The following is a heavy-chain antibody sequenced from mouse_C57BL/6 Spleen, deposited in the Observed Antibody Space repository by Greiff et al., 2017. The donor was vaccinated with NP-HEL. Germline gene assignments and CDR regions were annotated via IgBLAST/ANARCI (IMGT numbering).Heavy chain of an antibody. CDR1: GFTFTSYC. CDR3: ASTMVPTEDYAMDY. D-gene: IGHD2-2*01. Sequence: QVQLQQSGAELVKPGASLKLSCEASGFTFTSYCMHWVKQTPGQGLEWIGRIRHYDSDTNYNYNVKGKATFTVDKSTTKAYMLLSSLTSEDSAVCYWASTMVPTEDYAMDYWGKGTSVTVSS. V-gene: IGHV1-74*01. CDR2: IRHYDSDT. J-gene: IGHJ4*01.